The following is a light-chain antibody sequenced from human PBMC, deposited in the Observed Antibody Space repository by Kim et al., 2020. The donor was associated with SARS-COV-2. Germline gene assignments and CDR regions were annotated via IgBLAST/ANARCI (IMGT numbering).Light chain of an antibody. CDR3: LQYDSSSPTYP. CDR2: VAS. J-gene: IGKJ1*01. V-gene: IGKV3-20*01. CDR1: QSVSSSY. Sequence: EIVLTQSPGTLSLSPGERATLSCRASQSVSSSYLAWYQQKPGQAPRLLIYVASSRATGIPDRFSGSGSGTDFTLTISRLEPEDFAVYYGLQYDSSSPTYPFGPGTKLEIK.